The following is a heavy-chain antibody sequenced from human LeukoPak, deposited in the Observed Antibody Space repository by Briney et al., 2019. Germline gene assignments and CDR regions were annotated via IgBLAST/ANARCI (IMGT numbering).Heavy chain of an antibody. CDR1: GGSISSDY. CDR3: ARTGLILLGEFDA. Sequence: SETLSLTCTISGGSISSDYGSWIRQPPGKGLEWIGYIYYSGSTNYNPPLKSRVTISIDTSKNQFSLKLSSVNAGDTAVYYCARTGLILLGEFDAWGQGTLVTVST. J-gene: IGHJ5*02. D-gene: IGHD2/OR15-2a*01. CDR2: IYYSGST. V-gene: IGHV4-59*01.